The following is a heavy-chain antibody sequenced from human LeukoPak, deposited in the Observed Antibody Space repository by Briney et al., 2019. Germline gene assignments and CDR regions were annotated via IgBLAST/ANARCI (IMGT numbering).Heavy chain of an antibody. CDR3: ARGIAAAGTVSPFDY. Sequence: ASVKVSCKASGYTFTGYYMHWVRQAPGQGLEWMGWINPNSGGTNYAQKFQGRVTMTRDTSISTAYMELSRLRSDDTAVYYCARGIAAAGTVSPFDYWGQGTLVTVSS. J-gene: IGHJ4*02. CDR2: INPNSGGT. CDR1: GYTFTGYY. V-gene: IGHV1-2*02. D-gene: IGHD6-13*01.